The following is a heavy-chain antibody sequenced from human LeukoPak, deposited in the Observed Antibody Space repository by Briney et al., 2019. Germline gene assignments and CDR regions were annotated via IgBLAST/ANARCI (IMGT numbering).Heavy chain of an antibody. J-gene: IGHJ3*02. CDR3: ARENYGSGTDAFDI. V-gene: IGHV3-48*03. CDR1: GFTFSSYE. CDR2: ISSSGSTI. D-gene: IGHD3-10*01. Sequence: LTGGSLRLSCAASGFTFSSYEMSWVRQAPGKGLEWVSYISSSGSTIYYADSVKGRFTISRDNAKNSLYLQMNSLRAEDTAVYYCARENYGSGTDAFDIWGQGTMVTVSS.